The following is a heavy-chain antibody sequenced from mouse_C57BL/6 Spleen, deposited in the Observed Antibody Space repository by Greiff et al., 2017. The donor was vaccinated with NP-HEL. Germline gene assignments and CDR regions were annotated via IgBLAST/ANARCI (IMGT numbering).Heavy chain of an antibody. Sequence: EVHLVESGGGLVKPGGSLKLSCAASGFTFSSYAMSWVRQTPEKRLEWVATISDGGSYTYYPDNVKGRFTISRDNAKNNLYLQMSHLKSEDTAMYYCAREMMDYWGQGTSVTVSS. CDR2: ISDGGSYT. CDR3: AREMMDY. J-gene: IGHJ4*01. CDR1: GFTFSSYA. V-gene: IGHV5-4*01.